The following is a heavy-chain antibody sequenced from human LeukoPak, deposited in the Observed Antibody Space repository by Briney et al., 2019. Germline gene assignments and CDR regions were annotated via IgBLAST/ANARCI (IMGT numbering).Heavy chain of an antibody. D-gene: IGHD4-23*01. CDR2: ISSSSGYI. CDR3: ARAQRGGNSMAGFDY. CDR1: GFTFSSYA. V-gene: IGHV3-21*01. J-gene: IGHJ4*02. Sequence: GGSLRLSCAAFGFTFSSYAMSWVRQAPGKGLEWVSSISSSSGYIYYADSVKGRFTISRDNAKNSLYLQMNSLRAEDTAVYYCARAQRGGNSMAGFDYWGQGTLVTVSS.